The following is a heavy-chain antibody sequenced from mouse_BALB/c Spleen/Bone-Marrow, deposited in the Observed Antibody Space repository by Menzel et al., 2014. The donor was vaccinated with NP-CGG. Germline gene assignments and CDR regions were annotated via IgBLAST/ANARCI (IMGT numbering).Heavy chain of an antibody. CDR3: ARLGYYGYHDN. CDR1: GFDFGRYW. V-gene: IGHV4-2*02. D-gene: IGHD1-2*01. Sequence: VQLQQSGGGLVQPGGSLNLACVASGFDFGRYWMSWVRRAPGKGLEWIGEINPGSSTINYSPSLKDKFIMSRDNAKNTLYLQMRKVRSEDTALYYCARLGYYGYHDNWGQGTTLTVSS. J-gene: IGHJ2*01. CDR2: INPGSSTI.